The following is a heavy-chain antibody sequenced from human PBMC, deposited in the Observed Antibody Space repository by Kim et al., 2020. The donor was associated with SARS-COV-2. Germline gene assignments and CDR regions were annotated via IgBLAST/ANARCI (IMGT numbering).Heavy chain of an antibody. Sequence: SETLSLTCTVSGYSISSGYYWGWIRQPPGKGLEWIGSIYHSGSTYYNPSLKSRVTISVDTSKNQFSLKLSSVTAADTAVYYCARVGRLLEWLLTYWGQGTLVTVSS. V-gene: IGHV4-38-2*02. J-gene: IGHJ4*02. CDR3: ARVGRLLEWLLTY. CDR1: GYSISSGYY. CDR2: IYHSGST. D-gene: IGHD3-3*01.